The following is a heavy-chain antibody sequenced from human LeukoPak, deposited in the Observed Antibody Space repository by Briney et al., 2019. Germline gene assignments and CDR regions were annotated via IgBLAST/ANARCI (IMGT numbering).Heavy chain of an antibody. J-gene: IGHJ4*02. D-gene: IGHD3-9*01. Sequence: SETLSLTCTVSGGSISSYYWSWIRQPPGKGLEWIGYINYSGSTNYNPSLKRRVTISVDTSKNHFSLKLSSVTAADTAVYYCARVRKGYLDWLLFDYWGQGTLVTVSS. CDR2: INYSGST. V-gene: IGHV4-59*01. CDR1: GGSISSYY. CDR3: ARVRKGYLDWLLFDY.